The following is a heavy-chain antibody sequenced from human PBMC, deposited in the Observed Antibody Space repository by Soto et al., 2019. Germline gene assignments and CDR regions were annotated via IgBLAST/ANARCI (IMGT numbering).Heavy chain of an antibody. CDR1: GGSISSSNW. D-gene: IGHD3-3*01. Sequence: SETLSLTCAVSGGSISSSNWWSWVRQPPGKGLEWIGEIYHSGSTNYNPSLKSRVTISVDKSKNQFSLKLSSVTAADTAVYYCARDSEWEWLPRYYGMDVWGQGTTGTVSS. J-gene: IGHJ6*02. V-gene: IGHV4-4*02. CDR3: ARDSEWEWLPRYYGMDV. CDR2: IYHSGST.